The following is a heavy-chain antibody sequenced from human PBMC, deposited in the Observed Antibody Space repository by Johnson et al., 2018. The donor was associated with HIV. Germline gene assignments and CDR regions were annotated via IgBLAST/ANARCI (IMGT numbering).Heavy chain of an antibody. V-gene: IGHV3-33*08. CDR3: ARFPIGAFDI. CDR2: ISYDGSNK. J-gene: IGHJ3*02. CDR1: GFTFSTYG. D-gene: IGHD2-15*01. Sequence: QVQLVESGGGVVQPGRSLRLSCAASGFTFSTYGMHWVRQAPGKGLEWVAVISYDGSNKYYADSVKGRFTISRDNANNSLYLQMNSLRAEDTTVYYCARFPIGAFDIWGQGTMVTVSS.